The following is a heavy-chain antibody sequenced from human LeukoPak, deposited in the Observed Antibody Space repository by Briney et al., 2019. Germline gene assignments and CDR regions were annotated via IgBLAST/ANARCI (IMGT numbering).Heavy chain of an antibody. CDR1: GYTFTSYG. CDR3: ARGFFYYDSSGYYYY. V-gene: IGHV1-2*02. D-gene: IGHD3-22*01. CDR2: INPNSGGT. Sequence: ASVKVSCKASGYTFTSYGISWVRQAPGQGLEWMGWINPNSGGTNYAQKFQGRVTMTRDTSISTAYMELSRLRSDDTAVYYCARGFFYYDSSGYYYYWGQGTLVTVSS. J-gene: IGHJ4*02.